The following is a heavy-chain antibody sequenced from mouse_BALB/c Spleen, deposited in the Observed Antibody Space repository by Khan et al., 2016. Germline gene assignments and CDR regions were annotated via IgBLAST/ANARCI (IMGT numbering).Heavy chain of an antibody. Sequence: QVQLQQPGAELARPGASVKLSCKASGYTFTDYYINWVKQRTGQGLEWIGEIYPGSGNSYYNEKFKGRAILTADKSSSTAYMQLSILTSEDSAVYLSAKGGRTDYYGMDYWGQGTSVTVSS. CDR3: AKGGRTDYYGMDY. V-gene: IGHV1-77*01. D-gene: IGHD1-1*01. CDR2: IYPGSGNS. J-gene: IGHJ4*01. CDR1: GYTFTDYY.